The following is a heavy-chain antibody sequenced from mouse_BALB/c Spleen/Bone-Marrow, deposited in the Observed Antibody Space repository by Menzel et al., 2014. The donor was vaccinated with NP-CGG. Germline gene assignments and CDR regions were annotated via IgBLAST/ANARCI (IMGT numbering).Heavy chain of an antibody. CDR1: GYAFTNYL. J-gene: IGHJ2*01. CDR2: INPGSGGA. Sequence: QVQLQQSGVDLVSPGTSVKVSCKASGYAFTNYLIEWVKQRPVQGLEWIGVINPGSGGANYNAKFKGKATLTADKSSSTANMQHSSLASDDSAVYCCAREWTAQAVVYWDQGTTLTISS. D-gene: IGHD3-2*02. V-gene: IGHV1-54*01. CDR3: AREWTAQAVVY.